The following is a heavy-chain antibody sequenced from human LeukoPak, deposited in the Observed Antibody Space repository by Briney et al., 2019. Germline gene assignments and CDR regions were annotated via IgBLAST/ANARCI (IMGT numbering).Heavy chain of an antibody. D-gene: IGHD6-13*01. CDR3: ARGIAAAGGWFDP. CDR1: GGSISSYY. J-gene: IGHJ5*02. V-gene: IGHV4-59*12. Sequence: NASETLSLTCTVSGGSISSYYWSWIRQPPGKGLEWIGCIFYSGRNNYNPSLRSRVTISLDTSKNQFSLQLNSVTPEDTAVYYCARGIAAAGGWFDPWGQGTLVTVSS. CDR2: IFYSGRN.